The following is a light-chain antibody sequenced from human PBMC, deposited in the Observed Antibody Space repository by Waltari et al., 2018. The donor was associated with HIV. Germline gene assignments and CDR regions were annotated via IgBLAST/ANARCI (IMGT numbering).Light chain of an antibody. Sequence: QSALTQPASVSGSPGQPITISCTGTSSDAGSYNFFSPYQQHPGKAPKLMIYEVSKRPSGVSNRFSGSKSGNTASLTISGLQAEDEADYHCCSYAGSSTYVVFGGGTKLTVL. J-gene: IGLJ2*01. CDR3: CSYAGSSTYVV. V-gene: IGLV2-23*02. CDR2: EVS. CDR1: SSDAGSYNF.